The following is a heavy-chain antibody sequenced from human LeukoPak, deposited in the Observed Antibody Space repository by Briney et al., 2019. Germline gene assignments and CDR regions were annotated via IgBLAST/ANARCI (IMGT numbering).Heavy chain of an antibody. CDR1: GGSISSHY. CDR2: IYYSGST. CDR3: ARADSGGGSFALDY. D-gene: IGHD2-15*01. V-gene: IGHV4-59*11. J-gene: IGHJ4*02. Sequence: PSETLSLTCTVSGGSISSHYWSWIRQPPGKGLKWIGYIYYSGSTNYNPSLKSRVTISVDTSKNQFSLKLSSVTAADTAVYYCARADSGGGSFALDYWGQGTLVTVSS.